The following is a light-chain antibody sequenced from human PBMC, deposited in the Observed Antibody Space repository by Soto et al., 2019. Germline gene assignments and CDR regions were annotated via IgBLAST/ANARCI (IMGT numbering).Light chain of an antibody. CDR2: EVT. CDR1: SSDVGGYYY. V-gene: IGLV2-8*01. J-gene: IGLJ1*01. Sequence: QSALTQPPSASGSPGQSVTISCTGTSSDVGGYYYVSWYQQHPGKVPKLIIYEVTKRPSGVPDRFSGSKSGNTASLTVSGLQAADEADYYCSLYTSENTYVFGTGTKVTVL. CDR3: SLYTSENTYV.